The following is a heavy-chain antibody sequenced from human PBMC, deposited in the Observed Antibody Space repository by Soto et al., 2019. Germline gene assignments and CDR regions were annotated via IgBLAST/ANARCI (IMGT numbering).Heavy chain of an antibody. J-gene: IGHJ4*02. V-gene: IGHV4-4*02. CDR2: IYHSGST. CDR3: ARVLTIFGVVSIDY. CDR1: GGSISSSNW. D-gene: IGHD3-3*01. Sequence: QVQLQESGPGLVKPSGTLSLTCAVSGGSISSSNWWSWVRQPPGKGLEWSGEIYHSGSTNYNPSLKSRVTISVDKSKHQFSLMLSSATAADTAVYYCARVLTIFGVVSIDYWGQGTLVTVSS.